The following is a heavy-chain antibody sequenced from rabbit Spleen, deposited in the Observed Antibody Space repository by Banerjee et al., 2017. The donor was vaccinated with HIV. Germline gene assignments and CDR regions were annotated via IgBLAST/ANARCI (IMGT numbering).Heavy chain of an antibody. V-gene: IGHV1S40*01. CDR3: ARGNYASYGNYALTRLDL. CDR2: VDVGSSGFT. J-gene: IGHJ3*01. Sequence: VESGGDLVKPGASLTLTCTASGVSFSFSNYMCWVRQAPGKGLEWIGCVDVGSSGFTYFANWAKGRFTISKTSSTTVTLKMTSLTAADTATYFCARGNYASYGNYALTRLDLWGPGTLVTV. CDR1: GVSFSFSNY. D-gene: IGHD2-1*01.